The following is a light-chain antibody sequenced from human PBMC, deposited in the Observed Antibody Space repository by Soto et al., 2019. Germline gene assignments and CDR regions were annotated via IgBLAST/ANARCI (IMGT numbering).Light chain of an antibody. CDR1: QSVSRSY. Sequence: ELALTHSPGTRSLSPPEIAPLSCGASQSVSRSYLPLYPQKPGQAPRLLICGASSRATGIPDRFSGSGSRTDFTLTISRLEPEDFAVYYCQQGGGSPQTFGQWTKLDSK. J-gene: IGKJ1*01. CDR2: GAS. CDR3: QQGGGSPQT. V-gene: IGKV3-20*01.